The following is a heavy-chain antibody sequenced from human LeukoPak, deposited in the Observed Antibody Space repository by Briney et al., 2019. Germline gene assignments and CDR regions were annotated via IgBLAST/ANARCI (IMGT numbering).Heavy chain of an antibody. CDR2: IKQDGSEK. CDR1: GFTFSSYW. Sequence: GGSLRLSCAASGFTFSSYWMSWVRQAPGKGLEWVANIKQDGSEKYYVDSVKGRFIISRDNAKNSLFLQMNSLSAEDTAVYYCARESFAARWDWGQGTLVTVSS. V-gene: IGHV3-7*01. J-gene: IGHJ4*02. D-gene: IGHD6-6*01. CDR3: ARESFAARWD.